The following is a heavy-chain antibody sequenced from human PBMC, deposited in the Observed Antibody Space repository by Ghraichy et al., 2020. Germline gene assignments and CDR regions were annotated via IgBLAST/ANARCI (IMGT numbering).Heavy chain of an antibody. J-gene: IGHJ4*02. Sequence: VSAIRGSGGSTYYADSVKGRFTLSRANSKNTLYLQMNSLRAEDTAVYYCAKDGDSLTGYVDYWGQVT. D-gene: IGHD3-9*01. CDR3: AKDGDSLTGYVDY. V-gene: IGHV3-23*01. CDR2: IRGSGGST.